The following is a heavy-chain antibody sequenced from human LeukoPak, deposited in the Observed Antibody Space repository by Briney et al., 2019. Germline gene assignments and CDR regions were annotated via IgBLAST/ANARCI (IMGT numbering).Heavy chain of an antibody. Sequence: SETLSLTCTVSGGSISSYYWSWIRQPPGKGLEWIGYIQNSGNRKFNPSLKSRVTISLDTSKNQFSLDLNSVTAADTAMYYCARGRITIFGVITPHFDNWGQGTLVTVSS. J-gene: IGHJ4*02. CDR1: GGSISSYY. CDR2: IQNSGNR. V-gene: IGHV4-59*01. CDR3: ARGRITIFGVITPHFDN. D-gene: IGHD3-3*01.